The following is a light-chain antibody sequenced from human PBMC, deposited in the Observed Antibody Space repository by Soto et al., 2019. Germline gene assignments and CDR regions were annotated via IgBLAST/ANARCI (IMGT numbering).Light chain of an antibody. CDR2: GAS. J-gene: IGKJ2*02. V-gene: IGKV3-20*01. CDR1: QSVISSS. CDR3: QQYGSSPST. Sequence: EIVLTQSPGTLSLSPGERATLSCRASQSVISSSLAWYQQKPGQAPRLLIYGASSRATGIPDRFSGSGSGTDFTLTISRLEPEDFAVYYCQQYGSSPSTFGQGTKLEIK.